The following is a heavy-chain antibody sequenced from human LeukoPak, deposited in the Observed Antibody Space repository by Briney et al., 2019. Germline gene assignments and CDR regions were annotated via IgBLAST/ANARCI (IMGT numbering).Heavy chain of an antibody. V-gene: IGHV3-53*01. CDR1: GFTVSVNY. J-gene: IGHJ4*02. D-gene: IGHD6-19*01. CDR2: MYASGTT. Sequence: RGSLRLSCAVSGFTVSVNYMSRVRQAPGKGLEWVSIMYASGTTDYADSVKGRFTISRENSKNTLYLQMSSLRVEDTAVYYCAREGGPYSSTLRGCGGKGTLVTVSS. CDR3: AREGGPYSSTLRGC.